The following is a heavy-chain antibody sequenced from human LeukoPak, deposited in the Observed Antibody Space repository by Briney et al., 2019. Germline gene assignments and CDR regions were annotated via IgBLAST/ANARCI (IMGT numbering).Heavy chain of an antibody. D-gene: IGHD6-19*01. Sequence: GGSLRLSCAASGLPFNTFHINWVRQPPGKGLEWISFISGPSNTIDYADSVRGRFTISRDYARNSVYPQMNSLRVDDTAVYYCARGVHITVSGWHFDFWGRGAQVTVSS. V-gene: IGHV3-48*04. CDR2: ISGPSNTI. J-gene: IGHJ2*01. CDR1: GLPFNTFH. CDR3: ARGVHITVSGWHFDF.